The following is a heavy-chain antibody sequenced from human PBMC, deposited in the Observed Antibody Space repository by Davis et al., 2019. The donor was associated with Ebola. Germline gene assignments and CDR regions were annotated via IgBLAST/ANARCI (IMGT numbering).Heavy chain of an antibody. D-gene: IGHD6-19*01. CDR2: IYSGGHT. V-gene: IGHV3-53*01. J-gene: IGHJ3*01. CDR1: GFIVSSNH. Sequence: GESLKISCAASGFIVSSNHMSWVRQAPGKGLEWVSVIYSGGHTYYAGSVKGRFSISRDNSKNTLYLQMNNLRVEDTAVYYCAASSGWFAPFDFWGQGTMVTVSS. CDR3: AASSGWFAPFDF.